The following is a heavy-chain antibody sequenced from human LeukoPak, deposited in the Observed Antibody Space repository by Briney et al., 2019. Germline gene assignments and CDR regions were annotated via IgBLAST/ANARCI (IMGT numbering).Heavy chain of an antibody. CDR3: ARGVRIAVAGYIDC. V-gene: IGHV3-23*01. D-gene: IGHD6-19*01. Sequence: GGSLRLSCAPSGFTFSNSAMSWVRQAPGKGLEWVSGISGSGGNTYYADSVKGRFTISRDNSKNTLYLQMNSLRSDDTAVYYCARGVRIAVAGYIDCWGQGTLVTVSS. J-gene: IGHJ4*02. CDR1: GFTFSNSA. CDR2: ISGSGGNT.